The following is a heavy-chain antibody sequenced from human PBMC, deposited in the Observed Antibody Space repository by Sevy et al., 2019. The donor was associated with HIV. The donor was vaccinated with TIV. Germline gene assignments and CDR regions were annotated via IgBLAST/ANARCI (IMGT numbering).Heavy chain of an antibody. D-gene: IGHD2-8*01. CDR3: ARGSGVLIFDY. CDR1: GDSISSYY. CDR2: IYYSGST. J-gene: IGHJ4*02. V-gene: IGHV4-59*01. Sequence: SETLSLTCTVSGDSISSYYWSWIRQPPGKGLEWIGYIYYSGSTNYNPSLKSRVTISVDTSKNQFSLKLSSVTAADTAVYYCARGSGVLIFDYWGQGTLVTVSS.